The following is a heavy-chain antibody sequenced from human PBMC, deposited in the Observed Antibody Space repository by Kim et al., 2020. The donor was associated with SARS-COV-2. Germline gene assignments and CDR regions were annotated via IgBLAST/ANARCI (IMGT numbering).Heavy chain of an antibody. CDR1: GGSISSYY. CDR2: IYYSGST. CDR3: ARVDLRQGIQDY. Sequence: SETLSLTCTVSGGSISSYYWSWIRQPPGKGLEWIGYIYYSGSTNYNPSLKSRVTISVDTSKNQFSLKLSSVTAADTAVYYWARVDLRQGIQDYWGQGTLVTVSS. J-gene: IGHJ4*02. V-gene: IGHV4-59*13.